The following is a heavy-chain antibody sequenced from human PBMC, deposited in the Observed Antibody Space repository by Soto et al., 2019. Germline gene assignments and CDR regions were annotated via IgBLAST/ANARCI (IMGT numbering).Heavy chain of an antibody. Sequence: QVPLVQSGAEVKKPGASVKVSCKASGYTFTSYAMHWVRQAPGQRLEWMGWINAGNGNTKYSQKFQGRVTITRDTSASTAYMELSSLRSEGTAVYYCARVVATIAFSLDYWGQGTLVTVSS. J-gene: IGHJ4*02. V-gene: IGHV1-3*01. CDR3: ARVVATIAFSLDY. CDR1: GYTFTSYA. CDR2: INAGNGNT. D-gene: IGHD5-12*01.